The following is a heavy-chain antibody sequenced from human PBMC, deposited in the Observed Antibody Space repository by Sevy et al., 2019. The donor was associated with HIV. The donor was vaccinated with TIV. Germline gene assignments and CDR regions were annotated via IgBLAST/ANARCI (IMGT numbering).Heavy chain of an antibody. CDR1: GYTFTSYG. V-gene: IGHV1-18*01. CDR2: ISAYNGNT. Sequence: ASVKVSCKATGYTFTSYGISWVRQAPGQGLEWMGWISAYNGNTNYAQKLQGRVTMTTDTSTSTAYMELRSLRSDDTAVYYCARDLGGYGGNSIDYWGQGTLVTVSS. D-gene: IGHD2-21*02. J-gene: IGHJ4*02. CDR3: ARDLGGYGGNSIDY.